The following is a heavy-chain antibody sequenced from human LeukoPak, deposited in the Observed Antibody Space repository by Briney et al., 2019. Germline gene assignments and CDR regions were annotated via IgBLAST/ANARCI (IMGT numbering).Heavy chain of an antibody. V-gene: IGHV4-34*01. D-gene: IGHD2-8*01. J-gene: IGHJ4*02. Sequence: PSETLSLTCAVYGGSSSGYYWSWIRQPPGKGLKWIGEINHSGSTNYNPSLKSRVTISVDTSKNQFSLKLSSVTAADTAVYYCARGREGYCTNGVCYSPFDYWGQGTLVTVSS. CDR1: GGSSSGYY. CDR2: INHSGST. CDR3: ARGREGYCTNGVCYSPFDY.